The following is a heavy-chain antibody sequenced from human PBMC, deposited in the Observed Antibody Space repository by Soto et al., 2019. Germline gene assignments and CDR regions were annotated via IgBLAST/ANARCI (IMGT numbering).Heavy chain of an antibody. CDR2: ISAYNGNT. Sequence: QVQLVQSGAEVKKPGASVKVSCKASGYTFTSYGISWVRQAPGQGLEWMGWISAYNGNTNYAQKLQGRVTMTTDTSTSTAYMELRSLRSVDTAVYYCARDRQYSSGWYGQSAFDIWGQGTMVTVSS. D-gene: IGHD6-19*01. J-gene: IGHJ3*02. CDR3: ARDRQYSSGWYGQSAFDI. CDR1: GYTFTSYG. V-gene: IGHV1-18*01.